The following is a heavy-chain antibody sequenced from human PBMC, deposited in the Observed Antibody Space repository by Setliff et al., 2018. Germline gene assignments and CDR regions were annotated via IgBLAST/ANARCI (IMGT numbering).Heavy chain of an antibody. CDR3: AREQWLDPPGYYYMDV. CDR1: GYSISSGSYY. D-gene: IGHD6-19*01. V-gene: IGHV4-61*02. CDR2: IYTSGST. J-gene: IGHJ6*03. Sequence: SETLSLTCTVSGYSISSGSYYWSWIRQPAGKGLEWIGRIYTSGSTNYNPSLKSRVTISVDTSKNQFSLKLNSVTAADMAVYYCAREQWLDPPGYYYMDVWAKGTTVTVSS.